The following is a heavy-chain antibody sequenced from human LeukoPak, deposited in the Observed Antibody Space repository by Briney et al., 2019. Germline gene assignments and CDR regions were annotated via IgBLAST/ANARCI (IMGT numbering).Heavy chain of an antibody. CDR3: ARLWSWGNYYYYYIDV. Sequence: SETLSLTCTVSGGSISSGDYYWSWIRQPPGKGLEWIGYIYYSGSTNYNPSLKSRVTISVDTSKNQFSLKLSSVTAADTAVYYCARLWSWGNYYYYYIDVWGKGTTVTVSS. CDR2: IYYSGST. V-gene: IGHV4-61*08. CDR1: GGSISSGDYY. D-gene: IGHD3-3*01. J-gene: IGHJ6*03.